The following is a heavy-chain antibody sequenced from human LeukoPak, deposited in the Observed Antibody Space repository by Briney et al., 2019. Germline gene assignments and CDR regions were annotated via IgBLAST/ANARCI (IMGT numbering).Heavy chain of an antibody. V-gene: IGHV1-46*01. D-gene: IGHD2-8*02. CDR2: INPSGGST. Sequence: GASVKVSCKAPGNTFTSYYMHWVRHAPGQGLEWMGIINPSGGSTNYAQKFQGRVTMTRDTSTSTVYMELSSLRSEDTAVYYCARDQGRAAVVYPPYYYYMDVWGKGTTVTVSS. CDR3: ARDQGRAAVVYPPYYYYMDV. J-gene: IGHJ6*03. CDR1: GNTFTSYY.